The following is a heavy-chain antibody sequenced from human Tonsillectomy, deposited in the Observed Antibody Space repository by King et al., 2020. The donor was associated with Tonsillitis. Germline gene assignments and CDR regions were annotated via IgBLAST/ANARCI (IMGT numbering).Heavy chain of an antibody. D-gene: IGHD2-15*01. CDR3: ARARRSCTDGSCYFQYFDL. CDR2: IFYTGDT. Sequence: VQLQESGPGLVKPSQTLSLTCTVSGDSISTRAYYWSWIRQHPGGALEWIGDIFYTGDTYFNPSLASLVTMSVDTSKNQFSLRLNSVTASDTAVYYCARARRSCTDGSCYFQYFDLWGRGTLVTVSS. J-gene: IGHJ2*01. V-gene: IGHV4-31*01. CDR1: GDSISTRAYY.